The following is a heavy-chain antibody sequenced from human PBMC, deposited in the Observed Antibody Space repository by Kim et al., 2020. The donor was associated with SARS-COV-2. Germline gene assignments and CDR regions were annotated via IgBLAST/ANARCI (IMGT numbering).Heavy chain of an antibody. Sequence: SETLSLTCAVYGGSFSGYYWSWIRQPPGKGLEWIGEINHSGSTNYNPSLKSRVTISVDTSKNQFSLKLSSVTAADTAVYYCARDHQEYYYGSGSYYRLRWFDPWGQGTLVTVSS. CDR3: ARDHQEYYYGSGSYYRLRWFDP. V-gene: IGHV4-34*01. D-gene: IGHD3-10*01. J-gene: IGHJ5*02. CDR1: GGSFSGYY. CDR2: INHSGST.